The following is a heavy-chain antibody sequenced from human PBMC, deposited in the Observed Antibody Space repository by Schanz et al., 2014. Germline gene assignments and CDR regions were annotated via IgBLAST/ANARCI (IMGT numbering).Heavy chain of an antibody. Sequence: EVQLLESGGGLVEPGGSLRLSCAASGFSFSSYAMGCVRQAPGKGLEWVSAISGSGGSTYYADSVKGRFTISRDNSKNTVYIQMNSLRAEDTAVYYCARGGPAYYFDDWGQGTLVTVSS. CDR3: ARGGPAYYFDD. V-gene: IGHV3-23*01. CDR2: ISGSGGST. CDR1: GFSFSSYA. J-gene: IGHJ4*02.